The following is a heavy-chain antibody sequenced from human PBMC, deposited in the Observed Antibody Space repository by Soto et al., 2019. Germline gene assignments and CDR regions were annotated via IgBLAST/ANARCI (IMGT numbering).Heavy chain of an antibody. CDR3: LGYCSGGSCFSQTQDAFDI. Sequence: GGSLRLSCAASGFTFSSYSMNWVRQAPGKGLEWVSYINSSSSTIYYADSVKGRFTISRDNAKNSLYLQMNSLRAEDTAVYYCLGYCSGGSCFSQTQDAFDIWGQGTMVTVSS. J-gene: IGHJ3*02. CDR1: GFTFSSYS. D-gene: IGHD2-15*01. CDR2: INSSSSTI. V-gene: IGHV3-48*01.